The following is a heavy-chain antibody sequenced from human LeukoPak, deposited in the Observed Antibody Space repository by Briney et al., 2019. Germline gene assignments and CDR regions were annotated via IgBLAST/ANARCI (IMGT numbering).Heavy chain of an antibody. Sequence: SETLSLTCTVSGSTISSYYWRWVRQPPGKGLEWIGYIYYSGSTNYNPSLKSRVTISVDTSKNQFSLKLRSVTAADTAVYYCGGQGYTASYYFRAYWSQGTLVTVSS. J-gene: IGHJ4*02. CDR1: GSTISSYY. CDR2: IYYSGST. D-gene: IGHD5-18*01. V-gene: IGHV4-59*08. CDR3: GGQGYTASYYFRAY.